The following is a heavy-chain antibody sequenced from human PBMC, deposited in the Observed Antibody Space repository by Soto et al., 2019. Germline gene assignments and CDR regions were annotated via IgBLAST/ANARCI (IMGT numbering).Heavy chain of an antibody. Sequence: SETLSLTYTVAGGSISSYYWSWILKPPGKGLEWIGYIYYSGSTNYNPSLKSRVTISVDTSKNQFSLKLSSVTAADTAVYYCARLGSGSYSTDYYGMDVWGQGTTVTVSS. V-gene: IGHV4-59*08. CDR3: ARLGSGSYSTDYYGMDV. CDR2: IYYSGST. CDR1: GGSISSYY. D-gene: IGHD1-26*01. J-gene: IGHJ6*02.